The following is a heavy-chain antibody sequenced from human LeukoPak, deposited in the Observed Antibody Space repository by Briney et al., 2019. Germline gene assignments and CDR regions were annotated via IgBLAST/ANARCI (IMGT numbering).Heavy chain of an antibody. CDR1: AGTFSSYA. CDR3: AKEGVLGATMTSNWFDP. J-gene: IGHJ5*02. CDR2: IIPIFGTP. Sequence: SVKVSCKASAGTFSSYAISWVRQAPGQGLEWMGGIIPIFGTPNYAQNFQGRVTITADESASTAYMELTSLRSEDTAVYYCAKEGVLGATMTSNWFDPWGQGTLVTVSS. V-gene: IGHV1-69*13. D-gene: IGHD1-26*01.